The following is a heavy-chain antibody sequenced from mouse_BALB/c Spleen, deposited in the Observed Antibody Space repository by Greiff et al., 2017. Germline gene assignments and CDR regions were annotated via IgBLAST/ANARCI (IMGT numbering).Heavy chain of an antibody. CDR3: ARRGNIYYGSSYYFDY. CDR1: GYSITSGYY. Sequence: ESGPGLVKPSQSLSLTCSVTGYSITSGYYWNWIRQFPGNKLEWMGYISYDGSNNYNPSLKNRISITRDTSKNQFFLKLNSVTTEDTATYYCARRGNIYYGSSYYFDYWGQGTTLTVSS. D-gene: IGHD1-1*01. J-gene: IGHJ2*01. CDR2: ISYDGSN. V-gene: IGHV3-6*01.